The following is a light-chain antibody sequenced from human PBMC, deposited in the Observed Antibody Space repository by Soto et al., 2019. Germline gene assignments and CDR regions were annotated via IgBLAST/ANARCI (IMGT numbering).Light chain of an antibody. CDR2: GAS. CDR3: QQYGSSGT. CDR1: KRVSNNY. V-gene: IGKV3-20*01. J-gene: IGKJ1*01. Sequence: IVVTQSPCTLSLSPGERATLSCRARKRVSNNYLDWYQQKPGQAPKLLIYGASNMDTGIPARFSGSGSGTDFTLTISRLEPEDFAAYYCQQYGSSGTFGQGTKVDIK.